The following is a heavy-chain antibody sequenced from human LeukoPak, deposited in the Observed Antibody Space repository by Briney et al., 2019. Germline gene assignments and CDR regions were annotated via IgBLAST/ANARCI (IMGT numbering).Heavy chain of an antibody. CDR3: ARVSSMIVVNPIDY. Sequence: GASVKVSCKASGYTLTSYGISWVRQAPGQGLEWMGWISAYNGNTNYAQKLQGRVTMTTDTSTSTAYMELRSLRSDDTAVYYCARVSSMIVVNPIDYWGQGTLVTVSS. D-gene: IGHD3-22*01. V-gene: IGHV1-18*01. J-gene: IGHJ4*02. CDR2: ISAYNGNT. CDR1: GYTLTSYG.